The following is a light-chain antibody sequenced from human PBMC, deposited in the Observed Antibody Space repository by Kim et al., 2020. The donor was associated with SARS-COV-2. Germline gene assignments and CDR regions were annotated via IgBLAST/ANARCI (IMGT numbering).Light chain of an antibody. CDR1: SSAVGGYNY. CDR3: SSYTGSSTRV. J-gene: IGLJ3*02. CDR2: DLS. Sequence: GQSITISCTGTSSAVGGYNYVSWSQHHPGNAPNLIIYDLSIRPSPVSPRFSGSKSGDAASLTISGLHAEDEADYYCSSYTGSSTRVFGGGTQLTVL. V-gene: IGLV2-14*03.